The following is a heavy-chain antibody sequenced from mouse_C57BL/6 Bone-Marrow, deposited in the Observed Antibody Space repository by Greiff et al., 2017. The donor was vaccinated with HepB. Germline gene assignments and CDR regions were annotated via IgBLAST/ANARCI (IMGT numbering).Heavy chain of an antibody. CDR1: GYAFSSSW. Sequence: VQLQESGPELVKPGASVKISCKASGYAFSSSWMNWVKQRPGKGLEWIGRIYPGDGDTNYNGKFKGKATLTADKSSSTAYMQLSSLTSEDSAVYFCARRGVVAMDYWGQGTSVTVSS. V-gene: IGHV1-82*01. CDR3: ARRGVVAMDY. J-gene: IGHJ4*01. D-gene: IGHD1-1*01. CDR2: IYPGDGDT.